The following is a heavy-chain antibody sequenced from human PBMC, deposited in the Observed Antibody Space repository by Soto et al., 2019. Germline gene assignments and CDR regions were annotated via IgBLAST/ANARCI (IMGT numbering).Heavy chain of an antibody. Sequence: GASVKVSCKASGGTFSSYAISWVRQAPGQGLEWMGGIIPIFGTANYAQKFQGRVTITADESTSTAYMELSSLRSEDTAVYYCARVYDSSGFYYYYGMDVWGQGTTVTVSS. CDR2: IIPIFGTA. CDR1: GGTFSSYA. J-gene: IGHJ6*02. D-gene: IGHD3-22*01. V-gene: IGHV1-69*13. CDR3: ARVYDSSGFYYYYGMDV.